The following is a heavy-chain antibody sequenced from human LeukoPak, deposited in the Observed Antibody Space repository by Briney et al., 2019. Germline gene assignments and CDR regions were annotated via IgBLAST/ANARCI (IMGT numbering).Heavy chain of an antibody. D-gene: IGHD6-13*01. V-gene: IGHV3-21*01. CDR3: ARDGAAGTVSGTDY. Sequence: GGSLRLSCAASGFTLSSYSMNWVRQAPGKGLEWVSSISSSSSYIYYADSVKGRFTISRDNARNSLYLQMNNLRAEDTAVYYCARDGAAGTVSGTDYWGQGTLVTVSS. CDR2: ISSSSSYI. J-gene: IGHJ4*02. CDR1: GFTLSSYS.